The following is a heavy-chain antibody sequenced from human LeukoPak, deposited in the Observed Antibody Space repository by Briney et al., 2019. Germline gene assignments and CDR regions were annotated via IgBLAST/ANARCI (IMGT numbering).Heavy chain of an antibody. CDR3: ARDLARAVIVVVIGYYFDY. CDR2: ISYDGSNK. V-gene: IGHV3-30-3*01. Sequence: AGGSLRLSCAASGFTFSSYAMHWVRQAPGKGLEWVADISYDGSNKYYADSVKGRFTISRDNSKNTLYLQMNSLRAEDTAVCYCARDLARAVIVVVIGYYFDYWGQGTLVTVSS. CDR1: GFTFSSYA. D-gene: IGHD3-22*01. J-gene: IGHJ4*02.